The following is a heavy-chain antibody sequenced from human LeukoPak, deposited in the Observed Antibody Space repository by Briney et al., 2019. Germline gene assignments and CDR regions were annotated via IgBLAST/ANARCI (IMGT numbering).Heavy chain of an antibody. V-gene: IGHV3-7*03. CDR3: AKDPSFPIGGYDNFDY. Sequence: GGSLRLSCAASGFTFSSYWMSWVRQAPGKGLEWVANIKQDGSEKNYVDSVKGRFTISRDNAKNSLYLQMHSLRAEDTAVYYCAKDPSFPIGGYDNFDYWGQGTLVTVSS. D-gene: IGHD5-12*01. CDR1: GFTFSSYW. CDR2: IKQDGSEK. J-gene: IGHJ4*02.